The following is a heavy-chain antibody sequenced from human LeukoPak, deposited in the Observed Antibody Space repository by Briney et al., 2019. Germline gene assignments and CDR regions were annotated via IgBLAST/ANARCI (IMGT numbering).Heavy chain of an antibody. J-gene: IGHJ4*02. D-gene: IGHD3-3*01. CDR1: GGSISSGGYY. Sequence: PSQTLSLTCTVSGGSISSGGYYWSWIRQPPGKGLEWIGYIYHSGSTYYNPSLKSRVTISVDRSKNQFSLKLSSVTAADTAVYYCARSASFGVGYWGQGTLVTVSS. CDR2: IYHSGST. V-gene: IGHV4-30-2*01. CDR3: ARSASFGVGY.